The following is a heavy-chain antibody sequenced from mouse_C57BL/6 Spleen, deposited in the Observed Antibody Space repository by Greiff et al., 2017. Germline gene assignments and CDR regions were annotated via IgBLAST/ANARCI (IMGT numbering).Heavy chain of an antibody. Sequence: EVQGVESGGDLVKPGGSLKLSCAASGFTFSSYGMSWVRQTPDTRLECVATISSGGSYTYSPDSVKGRFTISRDNAKNTLYLQMSSLESEDTAMYYCARSGGYSNYVDYWGKGTTLTVSS. D-gene: IGHD2-5*01. CDR3: ARSGGYSNYVDY. CDR1: GFTFSSYG. J-gene: IGHJ2*01. CDR2: ISSGGSYT. V-gene: IGHV5-6*01.